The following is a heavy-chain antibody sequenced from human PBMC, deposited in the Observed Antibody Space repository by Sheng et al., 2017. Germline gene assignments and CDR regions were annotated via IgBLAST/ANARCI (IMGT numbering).Heavy chain of an antibody. Sequence: QVQLVQSGAEVKSPGASVKVSCEASGDTFTAYYMHWVRQAPGQGLEWVGWVNPKNGDTKYAETFQGRVTMTRDTTTTTIHMEMSRLTSDDTAVYFCTRGSPLNGVRGVSDVWGQGTLVTVSS. J-gene: IGHJ4*02. CDR3: TRGSPLNGVRGVSDV. D-gene: IGHD3-10*01. CDR2: VNPKNGDT. CDR1: GDTFTAYY. V-gene: IGHV1-2*02.